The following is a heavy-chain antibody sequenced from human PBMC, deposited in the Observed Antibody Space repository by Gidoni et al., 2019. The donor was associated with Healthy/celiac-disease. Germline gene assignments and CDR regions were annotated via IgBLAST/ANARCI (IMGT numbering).Heavy chain of an antibody. D-gene: IGHD3-10*01. CDR2: ISWNSGSI. V-gene: IGHV3-9*01. J-gene: IGHJ4*02. CDR3: AKGNRGNFDY. CDR1: GFTFYDEA. Sequence: ELQLVESGGGLVQPGGSLRLSCAASGFTFYDEAMHWVRQAPGKGLEGGSGISWNSGSIGYADAVKGRFTISRDNAKNSMYLQMNSRRAEDTALYYCAKGNRGNFDYWGQGTLVTVSS.